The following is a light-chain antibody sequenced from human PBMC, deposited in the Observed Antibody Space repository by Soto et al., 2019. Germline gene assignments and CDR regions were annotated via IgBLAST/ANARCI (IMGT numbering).Light chain of an antibody. V-gene: IGKV3-20*01. Sequence: EIVLTQSPGTLSLSPGERATLSCRASQSVSSSYLAWYQQKPGQAPRLLIYGASSRATGIPDRFGGSGSGTDFTLTTSRLEPEDFAVYYCQQYGSSPWTFGQGTKV. CDR3: QQYGSSPWT. J-gene: IGKJ1*01. CDR1: QSVSSSY. CDR2: GAS.